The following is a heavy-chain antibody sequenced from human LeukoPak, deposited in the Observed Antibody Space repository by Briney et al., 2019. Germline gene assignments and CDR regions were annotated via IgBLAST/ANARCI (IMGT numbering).Heavy chain of an antibody. CDR2: IYTSGST. Sequence: SETLSLTCTVSGGSISTSSHFWAWIRQPPGKGLEWIGRIYTSGSTNYNPSLKSRVTMSVDMSKNQFSLKLSSVTAADTAVYYCARQGSYGDYMLVDYWGQGTRVTVSS. D-gene: IGHD4-17*01. CDR1: GGSISTSSHF. V-gene: IGHV4-61*05. CDR3: ARQGSYGDYMLVDY. J-gene: IGHJ4*02.